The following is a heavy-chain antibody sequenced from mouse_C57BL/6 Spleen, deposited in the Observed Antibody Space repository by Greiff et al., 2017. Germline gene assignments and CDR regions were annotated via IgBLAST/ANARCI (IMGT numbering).Heavy chain of an antibody. J-gene: IGHJ2*01. Sequence: EVQLQQSGPVLVKPGASVKMSCKASGYTFTDYYMNWVKQSHGKSLEWIGVINPYNGGTSYNQKFKGKATLTVDKFSSTAYMELNSLTSEDSAVYYCARSYYGSSYGDYWGQGTTLTVSS. CDR1: GYTFTDYY. V-gene: IGHV1-19*01. D-gene: IGHD1-1*01. CDR2: INPYNGGT. CDR3: ARSYYGSSYGDY.